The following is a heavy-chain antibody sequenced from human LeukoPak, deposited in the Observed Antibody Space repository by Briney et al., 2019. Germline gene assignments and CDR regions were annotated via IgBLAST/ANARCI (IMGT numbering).Heavy chain of an antibody. V-gene: IGHV3-53*01. D-gene: IGHD3-9*01. J-gene: IGHJ4*02. CDR2: IYSGGST. CDR3: ARDHYDILTGSYYDY. Sequence: PGGSLRLSCAASGFTVSSNYMSWVRQAPGKGLEWVSVIYSGGSTYYADSVKGRFTISRDNSKNTLYLQTNSLRAEDTAVYYCARDHYDILTGSYYDYWGQGTLVTVSS. CDR1: GFTVSSNY.